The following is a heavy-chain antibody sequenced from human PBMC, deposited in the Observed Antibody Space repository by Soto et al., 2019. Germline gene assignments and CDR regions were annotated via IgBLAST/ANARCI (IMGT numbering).Heavy chain of an antibody. CDR3: VREDGKVGTNSAFDY. CDR2: INGRGNYI. D-gene: IGHD1-26*01. J-gene: IGHJ4*02. Sequence: LRLSCASSGFTFSTYTMNWVRQAPGKGLEWVSSINGRGNYIYYAESVKGRFTISRDNAKNSLYLQMGRLRAEDTALYYCVREDGKVGTNSAFDYWGLGALVTVSS. CDR1: GFTFSTYT. V-gene: IGHV3-21*01.